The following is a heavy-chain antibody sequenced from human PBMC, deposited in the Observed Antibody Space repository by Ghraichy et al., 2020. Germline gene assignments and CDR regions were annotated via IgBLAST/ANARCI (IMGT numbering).Heavy chain of an antibody. Sequence: GGSLRLSCAASGFTFSSYGMHWVRQAPGKGLEWVAVIWYDGSNKYYADSVKGRFTISRDNSKNTLYLQMNSLRAEDTAVYYCARVRQSGYLPIDYWGQGTLVTVSS. CDR1: GFTFSSYG. CDR2: IWYDGSNK. J-gene: IGHJ4*02. CDR3: ARVRQSGYLPIDY. D-gene: IGHD3-3*01. V-gene: IGHV3-33*01.